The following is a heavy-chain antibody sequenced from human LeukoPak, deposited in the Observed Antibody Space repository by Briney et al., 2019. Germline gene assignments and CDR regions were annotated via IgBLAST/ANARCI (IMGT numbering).Heavy chain of an antibody. CDR3: ARDSGYYRGFHY. V-gene: IGHV3-66*01. CDR2: IYSGGST. D-gene: IGHD3-9*01. CDR1: GFTVSSNY. J-gene: IGHJ4*02. Sequence: GGSLRLSCAASGFTVSSNYTSWVRQAPGKGLEWVSVIYSGGSTYYADSVKGRFTISRDNSKNTLYLQMNSLRAEDTAVYYCARDSGYYRGFHYWGQGTLVTVSS.